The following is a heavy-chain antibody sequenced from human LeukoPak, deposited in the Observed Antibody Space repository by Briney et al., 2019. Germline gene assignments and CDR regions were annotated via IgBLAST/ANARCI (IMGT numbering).Heavy chain of an antibody. CDR3: ARDTTLDYGDYDAFDI. J-gene: IGHJ3*02. D-gene: IGHD4-17*01. CDR2: AYYRSKWYN. Sequence: SQTLSLTCAISGDGVSSNSAAWNWIRQSPSRGLEWLGRAYYRSKWYNDYAVSVKSRITINPDTSKNQFSLQLNSVTPEDTAVYYCARDTTLDYGDYDAFDIWGQGTMVTVSS. V-gene: IGHV6-1*01. CDR1: GDGVSSNSAA.